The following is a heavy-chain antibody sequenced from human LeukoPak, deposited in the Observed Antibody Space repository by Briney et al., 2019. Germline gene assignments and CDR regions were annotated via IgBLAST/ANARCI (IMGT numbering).Heavy chain of an antibody. CDR1: GGTFSSYA. D-gene: IGHD3-10*01. J-gene: IGHJ6*03. CDR2: INPSTNST. Sequence: ASVKVSCKASGGTFSSYAISWVRQAPGQGLEWMGIINPSTNSTSYAQKFQGRVTMTRDTSISTAYMELSRLNSDDTAVYYCARGVTGIYYYYYMDVWGTGTTVTVSS. CDR3: ARGVTGIYYYYYMDV. V-gene: IGHV1-46*01.